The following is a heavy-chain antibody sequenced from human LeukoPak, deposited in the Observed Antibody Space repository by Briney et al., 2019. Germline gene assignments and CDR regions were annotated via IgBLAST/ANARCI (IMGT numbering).Heavy chain of an antibody. V-gene: IGHV1-3*01. D-gene: IGHD4-17*01. CDR3: ARDFGDFTPRDAFDI. CDR1: GYTFTSYA. J-gene: IGHJ3*02. CDR2: INAGNGNT. Sequence: ASVKVSCKASGYTFTSYAMHWVRQAPGQRLEWMGWINAGNGNTKYSQKFQGRVTITRDTSASTAYMELSSLRSDDTAVYYCARDFGDFTPRDAFDIWGQGTMVTVSS.